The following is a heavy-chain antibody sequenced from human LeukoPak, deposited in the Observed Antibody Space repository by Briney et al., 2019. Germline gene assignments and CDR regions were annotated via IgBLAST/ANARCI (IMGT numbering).Heavy chain of an antibody. CDR3: ASPQYSYGSFDY. CDR1: GFTFSSYG. Sequence: GGSLRLSRAASGFTFSSYGMSWVRQAPGKGLEWVANIKQDGSEKYYVDSVKGRFTISRDNAKNSLYLQMNSLRAEDTAVYYCASPQYSYGSFDYWGQGTLVTVSS. CDR2: IKQDGSEK. V-gene: IGHV3-7*01. D-gene: IGHD5-18*01. J-gene: IGHJ4*02.